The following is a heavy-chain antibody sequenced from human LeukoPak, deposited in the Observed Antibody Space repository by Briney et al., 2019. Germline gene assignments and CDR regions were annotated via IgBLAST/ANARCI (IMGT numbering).Heavy chain of an antibody. J-gene: IGHJ4*02. V-gene: IGHV4-39*01. CDR3: ARPRVRGVISGLDY. CDR1: GDSISSSSYY. Sequence: TSETLSLTCTVSGDSISSSSYYWGWIRQPPGKGLEWIGSMYYSGSTYYNPSLTSRVTISVDTSKNQFSLKLSSVIAADTAVYYCARPRVRGVISGLDYWGQGILVTVSS. D-gene: IGHD3-10*01. CDR2: MYYSGST.